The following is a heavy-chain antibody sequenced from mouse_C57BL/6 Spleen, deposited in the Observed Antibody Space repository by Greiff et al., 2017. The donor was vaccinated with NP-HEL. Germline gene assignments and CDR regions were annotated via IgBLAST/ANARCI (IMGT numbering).Heavy chain of an antibody. V-gene: IGHV5-16*01. CDR3: TRGVRVAMDY. CDR1: GFTFSDYY. J-gene: IGHJ4*01. CDR2: INYDGSST. Sequence: EVKLQESEGDLVQPGSSMKLSCTASGFTFSDYYMAWVRQFPEKGLEWVAIINYDGSSTYYLDSLKSRFIISRDNAKNILYLQMSSLKTEDTATYYCTRGVRVAMDYWGQGTSVTVSS. D-gene: IGHD2-13*01.